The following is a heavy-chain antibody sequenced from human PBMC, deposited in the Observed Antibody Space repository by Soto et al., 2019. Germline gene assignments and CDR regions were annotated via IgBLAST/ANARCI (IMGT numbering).Heavy chain of an antibody. CDR3: EKDRHTQLTSRITIFGGIFGY. D-gene: IGHD3-3*01. Sequence: GGSLRLSCAASGFTFSSYAMSWVRQAPGKGLEWVSAISGSGGSTYYAESVKGRFTISRDNSKNTLYLQMNSLRAEDKAVYYCEKDRHTQLTSRITIFGGIFGYWGQGTLVTVSS. J-gene: IGHJ4*02. CDR1: GFTFSSYA. CDR2: ISGSGGST. V-gene: IGHV3-23*01.